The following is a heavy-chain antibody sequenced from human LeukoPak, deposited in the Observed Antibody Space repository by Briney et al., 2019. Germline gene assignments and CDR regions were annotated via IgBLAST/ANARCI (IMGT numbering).Heavy chain of an antibody. CDR3: VRSLYYYYHMDV. J-gene: IGHJ6*03. V-gene: IGHV4-38-2*01. CDR1: GYSITSGYY. Sequence: SSETLSLTCAVSGYSITSGYYWGWIRQPPGKGLEWIGTIYHSGSTYYNPSLKSRVIVSVDTSKNQFSLKLSSVTAADTAVYYCVRSLYYYYHMDVWGKGTSVTVSS. CDR2: IYHSGST.